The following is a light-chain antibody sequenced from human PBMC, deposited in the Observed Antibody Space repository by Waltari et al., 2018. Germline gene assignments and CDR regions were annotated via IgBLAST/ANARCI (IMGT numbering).Light chain of an antibody. Sequence: QSALTQPASVSGSPGQSITISCTGTSSDVGGYNYVSWYQHLPGTAPKVMIYEVNNRPSGVSNRFSGSKAGNTASLTISGLQAEDEADYYGTSPTSSRTWVFGGGTKLTVL. CDR2: EVN. CDR1: SSDVGGYNY. V-gene: IGLV2-14*01. J-gene: IGLJ3*02. CDR3: TSPTSSRTWV.